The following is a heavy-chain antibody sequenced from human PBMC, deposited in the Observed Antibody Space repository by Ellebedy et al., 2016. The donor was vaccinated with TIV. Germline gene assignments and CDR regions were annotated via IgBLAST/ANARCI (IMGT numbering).Heavy chain of an antibody. CDR3: ARGSIATTSKVPFDY. Sequence: GGSLRLSCAASGFTFSSYSMNWVRQAPGKGLEWVSSISSSSSFIYYADSVKGRFTISRDNAKNSLYLQMNSLRAEDTAVYYCARGSIATTSKVPFDYWGQGTLVTVSS. CDR2: ISSSSSFI. CDR1: GFTFSSYS. V-gene: IGHV3-21*01. J-gene: IGHJ4*02. D-gene: IGHD4-11*01.